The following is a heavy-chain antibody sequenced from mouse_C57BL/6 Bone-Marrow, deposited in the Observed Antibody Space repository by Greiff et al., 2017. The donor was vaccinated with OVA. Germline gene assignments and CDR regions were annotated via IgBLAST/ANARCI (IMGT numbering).Heavy chain of an antibody. CDR1: GYSFTGYY. J-gene: IGHJ2*01. D-gene: IGHD1-1*01. CDR3: ARRITTVVNFDC. Sequence: EVMLVESGPELVKPGASVKISCKASGYSFTGYYMNWVKQSPEKSLEWIGEINPSTGGTTYNQKFKAKATLTVDKSSSTAYMQLKSLTSEDSAVYYCARRITTVVNFDCWGQGTTLTVSS. V-gene: IGHV1-42*01. CDR2: INPSTGGT.